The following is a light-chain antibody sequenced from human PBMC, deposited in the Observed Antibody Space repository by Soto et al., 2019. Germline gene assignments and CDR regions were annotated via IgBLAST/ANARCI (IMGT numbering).Light chain of an antibody. CDR2: GAS. V-gene: IGKV3-15*01. CDR1: QSVNRN. CDR3: QMYNNWLAT. J-gene: IGKJ4*01. Sequence: EIVMTQSPATLSVSPGERATLSCRASQSVNRNLGWYQQKPGQAPRLLIYGASTRATGIPARFSGSGSGTDFTLTISGLQSEDFAVYYCQMYNNWLATFGGGTKV.